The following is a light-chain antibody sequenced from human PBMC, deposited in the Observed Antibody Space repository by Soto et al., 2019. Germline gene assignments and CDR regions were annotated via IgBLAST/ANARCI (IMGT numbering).Light chain of an antibody. CDR3: QQYKSFSLT. J-gene: IGKJ4*01. CDR1: QSIDSW. Sequence: DIQMTQSPSTLSASVGDRVTITCRASQSIDSWLAWYQQKPGKAPNLLIYKTSNLESGVPSRFSGNGSGTEFTLNISSLQPDDFATYYCQQYKSFSLTLGGGTRVEVK. CDR2: KTS. V-gene: IGKV1-5*03.